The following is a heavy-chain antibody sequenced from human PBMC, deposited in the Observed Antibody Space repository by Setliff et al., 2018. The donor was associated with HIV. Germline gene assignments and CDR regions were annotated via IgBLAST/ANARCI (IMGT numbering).Heavy chain of an antibody. J-gene: IGHJ4*02. V-gene: IGHV1-2*02. CDR1: GYTFTGYY. Sequence: ASVKVSCKASGYTFTGYYMYWVRQAPGQGLEWVGWINPNSGGTEYAQKFQGRVTMTRDTSISTAYMELSSLRSEDTAVYYCARGLTNYYDSSGRRPYWGQGTLVTVSS. CDR3: ARGLTNYYDSSGRRPY. D-gene: IGHD3-22*01. CDR2: INPNSGGT.